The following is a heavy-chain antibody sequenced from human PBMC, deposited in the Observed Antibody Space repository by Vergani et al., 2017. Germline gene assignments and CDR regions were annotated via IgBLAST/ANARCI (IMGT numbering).Heavy chain of an antibody. V-gene: IGHV3-30*03. Sequence: QVHLVESGGGVVQPGRSLRLSCVVSGFTSSYYGMHWVRQAPGKGLEWVAVISYDGTQKYYADSVKGRFTISRDNAKNSLYLQMNSLRAEDTAVYYCARDSPLVVPAAIFYYYYGMDVWGQGP. CDR1: GFTSSYYG. CDR3: ARDSPLVVPAAIFYYYYGMDV. D-gene: IGHD2-2*01. CDR2: ISYDGTQK. J-gene: IGHJ6*02.